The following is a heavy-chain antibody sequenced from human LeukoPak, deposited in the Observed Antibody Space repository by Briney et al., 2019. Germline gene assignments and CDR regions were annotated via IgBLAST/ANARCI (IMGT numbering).Heavy chain of an antibody. CDR1: GGSISSYY. Sequence: SETLSLTCTVSGGSISSYYWTWIRQPAGKGLEWIGRTSTSGNTYYNPSLKSRLTMSVDTSKNQFSLKLSSVTAADTAVYYCARGTRYCSGDSCQNWFDPWGQGTLVTVSS. J-gene: IGHJ5*02. D-gene: IGHD2-15*01. V-gene: IGHV4-4*07. CDR2: TSTSGNT. CDR3: ARGTRYCSGDSCQNWFDP.